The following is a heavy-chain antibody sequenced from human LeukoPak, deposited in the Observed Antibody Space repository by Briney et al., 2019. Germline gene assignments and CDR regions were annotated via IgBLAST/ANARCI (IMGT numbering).Heavy chain of an antibody. D-gene: IGHD3-9*01. CDR3: ARLGLQNYDILTGYPGGPDY. J-gene: IGHJ4*02. CDR1: GYTLTSYG. CDR2: ISAYNGNT. V-gene: IGHV1-18*01. Sequence: ASVKVSCKASGYTLTSYGISWVRQAPGQGLEWMGWISAYNGNTNYAQKLQGRVTMTTDTSTSTAYMELRSLRSDDTAVYYCARLGLQNYDILTGYPGGPDYWGQGTLVTVSS.